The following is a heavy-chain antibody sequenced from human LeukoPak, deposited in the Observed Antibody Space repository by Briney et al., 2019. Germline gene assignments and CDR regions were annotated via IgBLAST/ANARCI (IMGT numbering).Heavy chain of an antibody. J-gene: IGHJ6*03. CDR2: ISSSSSYI. CDR1: GFTFSSYS. CDR3: ARVLRLITGTRGYYYMDV. V-gene: IGHV3-21*01. Sequence: PGGSLRLSCAASGFTFSSYSVNWVRQAPGKGLEWVSSISSSSSYIYYADSVKGRFTISRDNAKNSLYLQMNSLRAEDTAVYYCARVLRLITGTRGYYYMDVWGKGTTVTVSS. D-gene: IGHD1-20*01.